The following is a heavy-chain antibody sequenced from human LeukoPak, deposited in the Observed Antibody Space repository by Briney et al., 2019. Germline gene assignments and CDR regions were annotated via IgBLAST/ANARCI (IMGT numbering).Heavy chain of an antibody. CDR1: GFTVSSNI. J-gene: IGHJ4*02. CDR3: VRASSTTAAGLFDY. D-gene: IGHD6-13*01. Sequence: LSGGSLRLSCAASGFTVSSNIMSWVRQAPGKGLEWVSVIYSGGYTVYTDSVKGRFTISRDNSENTLYLQMNSLRADDTAVYYCVRASSTTAAGLFDYWGQGTLLTVSS. CDR2: IYSGGYT. V-gene: IGHV3-53*01.